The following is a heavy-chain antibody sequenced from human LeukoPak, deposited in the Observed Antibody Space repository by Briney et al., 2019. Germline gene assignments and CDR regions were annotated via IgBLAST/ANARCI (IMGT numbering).Heavy chain of an antibody. CDR1: GLTLDDYA. CDR2: ISWNSGSI. D-gene: IGHD6-13*01. Sequence: PGGSLRLSCAASGLTLDDYAMHWVRQVPGKGLEWVSGISWNSGSIGYADSVKGRFTISRDNAKNSLNLQMNSLRAEDTALYYCVKDLAAAGPEGAFDVWGQGTMVTVSS. V-gene: IGHV3-9*01. CDR3: VKDLAAAGPEGAFDV. J-gene: IGHJ3*01.